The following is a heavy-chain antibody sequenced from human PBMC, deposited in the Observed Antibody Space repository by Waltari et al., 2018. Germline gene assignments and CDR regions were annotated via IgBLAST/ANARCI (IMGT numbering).Heavy chain of an antibody. V-gene: IGHV3-13*01. D-gene: IGHD1-26*01. Sequence: EVQLVESGGGLVQPGGSQRVSCAASGFAFRNYDVHWVRQVKGKGPEWVSCIDISGATYYLGSVKGRFTISRDNDKNSLYLQMSSLRVEDTAVYYCASGGGMVGATESYFDYWGRGVLVTVSS. CDR2: IDISGAT. CDR1: GFAFRNYD. CDR3: ASGGGMVGATESYFDY. J-gene: IGHJ4*02.